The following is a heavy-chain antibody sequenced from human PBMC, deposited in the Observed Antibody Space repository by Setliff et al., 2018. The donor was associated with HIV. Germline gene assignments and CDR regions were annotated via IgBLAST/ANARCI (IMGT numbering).Heavy chain of an antibody. J-gene: IGHJ4*02. V-gene: IGHV4-34*01. CDR3: ARGSRAAMVKRYFDF. CDR2: INHSGST. CDR1: GGSFSDYY. Sequence: PSETLSLTCAVYGGSFSDYYWSWIRQPPGKGLEWIGEINHSGSTNYNPSLKSRVTISVDTSKNQFSLKLSSVTAADTAVYYCARGSRAAMVKRYFDFWGQGTLVTVSS. D-gene: IGHD5-18*01.